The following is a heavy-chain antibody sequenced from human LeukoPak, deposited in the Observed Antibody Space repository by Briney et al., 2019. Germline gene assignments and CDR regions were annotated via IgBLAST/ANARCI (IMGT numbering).Heavy chain of an antibody. Sequence: ASVRVSCTASGGTFSIYAISWVRQAPGQGLEWMGGIILIFGTANYAQKFQGRVTITADKSTSTAYMELSSLRSEDTAVYYCARGGSYGWYFDLWGRGTLVTVSS. CDR1: GGTFSIYA. CDR2: IILIFGTA. CDR3: ARGGSYGWYFDL. V-gene: IGHV1-69*06. J-gene: IGHJ2*01. D-gene: IGHD3-16*01.